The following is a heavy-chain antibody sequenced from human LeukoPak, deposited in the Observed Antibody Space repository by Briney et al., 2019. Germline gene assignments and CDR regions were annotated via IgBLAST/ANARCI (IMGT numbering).Heavy chain of an antibody. CDR3: AIHYYGSGSPSSKVDY. CDR2: IIPILSIA. J-gene: IGHJ4*02. V-gene: IGHV1-69*04. CDR1: GGTFSSYA. D-gene: IGHD3-10*01. Sequence: GASVKVSCKASGGTFSSYAISWVRQAPGQGLEWMGRIIPILSIANYAQKFQGRVTITADKSTSTAYMELSSLRSEDTAVYYCAIHYYGSGSPSSKVDYWSQGTLVTVSS.